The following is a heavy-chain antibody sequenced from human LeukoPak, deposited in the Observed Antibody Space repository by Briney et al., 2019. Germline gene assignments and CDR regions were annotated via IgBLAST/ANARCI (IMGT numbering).Heavy chain of an antibody. Sequence: GGSLRLSCAASGFTFSSYAMSWVRQAPGKGLEWVSAISGSGGSTYYADSVKGRFTISRDNYKNTLYLQMNSLRAEDTAVYCCAKVDRVGTVTTYDYWGQGTLVTVSS. CDR1: GFTFSSYA. CDR2: ISGSGGST. V-gene: IGHV3-23*01. J-gene: IGHJ4*02. D-gene: IGHD4-17*01. CDR3: AKVDRVGTVTTYDY.